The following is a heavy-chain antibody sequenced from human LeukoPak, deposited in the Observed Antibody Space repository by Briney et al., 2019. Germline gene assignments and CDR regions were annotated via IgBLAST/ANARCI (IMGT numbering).Heavy chain of an antibody. J-gene: IGHJ4*02. V-gene: IGHV3-30*04. CDR2: ISYDGRSE. CDR1: GFTFSSYP. Sequence: PGGSLRLSCAASGFTFSSYPMHWVRQAPGKGLEWVAVISYDGRSEYYADSVKGRFTISRDNFKNTLYLQMNSLRAEDTAVYYCARDQTGTFDYWGQGTLVTVSS. D-gene: IGHD1-7*01. CDR3: ARDQTGTFDY.